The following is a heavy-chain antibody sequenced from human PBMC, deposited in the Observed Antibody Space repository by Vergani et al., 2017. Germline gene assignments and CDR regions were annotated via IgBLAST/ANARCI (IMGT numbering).Heavy chain of an antibody. V-gene: IGHV3-7*01. D-gene: IGHD3-16*02. CDR1: GFTFSSYW. Sequence: DVQLLESGGGLVQPGGSLRLSCAASGFTFSSYWMSWVRQAPGKGLEWVANIKQDGSEKYYVDSVKGRFTISRDNAKNSLYLQMNSLRAEDTAVYYCASGYDYVWGSYPLRYWGQGTLVTVSS. J-gene: IGHJ4*02. CDR2: IKQDGSEK. CDR3: ASGYDYVWGSYPLRY.